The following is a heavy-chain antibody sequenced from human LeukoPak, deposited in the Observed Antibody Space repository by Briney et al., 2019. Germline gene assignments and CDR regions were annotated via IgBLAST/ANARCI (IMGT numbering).Heavy chain of an antibody. V-gene: IGHV3-21*01. J-gene: IGHJ6*03. CDR1: AFSFNLYT. D-gene: IGHD3-3*01. CDR2: ISSYSTYI. Sequence: GGSLRLSCTASAFSFNLYTMNWVRQAPGKGLEWVSSISSYSTYIYYPDSVKGRFTISRDNAKNSLFLQMNSLRPEDTAVYYCARSYYDLHNYMDVWGHGTTVAVSS. CDR3: ARSYYDLHNYMDV.